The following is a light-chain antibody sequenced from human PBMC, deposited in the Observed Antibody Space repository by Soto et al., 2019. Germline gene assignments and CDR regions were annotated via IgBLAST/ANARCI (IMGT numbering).Light chain of an antibody. V-gene: IGLV2-14*01. J-gene: IGLJ3*02. Sequence: QSALTQPASVSGSPGQSITISCTGTNSDVGGYNYVSWYQQYPGKAPKLMIYEVSNRPSGVSNRFSGSKSGNTASLTISGLQAEDDADYYCSSYTSSILVFGGGTKLTVL. CDR3: SSYTSSILV. CDR2: EVS. CDR1: NSDVGGYNY.